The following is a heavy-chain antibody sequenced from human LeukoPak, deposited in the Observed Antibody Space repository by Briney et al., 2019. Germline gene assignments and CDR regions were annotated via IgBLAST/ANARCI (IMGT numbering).Heavy chain of an antibody. CDR3: AKAARGDYVWGSSDY. CDR2: ISGSGGST. Sequence: GGSLRLSCAASGFTFSSYAMSWVRQAPGKGLEWVSVISGSGGSTYYADSVKGRFTISRDNSQNTLYLQMNSLRAEDTAVYYCAKAARGDYVWGSSDYWGQGTLVTVSS. J-gene: IGHJ4*02. CDR1: GFTFSSYA. V-gene: IGHV3-23*01. D-gene: IGHD3-16*01.